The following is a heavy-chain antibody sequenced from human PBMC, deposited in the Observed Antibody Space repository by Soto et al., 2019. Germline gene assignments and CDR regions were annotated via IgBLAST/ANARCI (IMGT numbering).Heavy chain of an antibody. CDR2: IYHSGST. CDR1: GGSISSGGYS. D-gene: IGHD6-6*01. Sequence: SETLSLTCTVSGGSISSGGYSWSWIRQPPGKGLEWIGYIYHSGSTYYNPSLKSRVTISVDRSKNQFSMKLSSVTAADTAVYYCARVRTRSIWFDPWGQGTLVTVSS. J-gene: IGHJ5*02. CDR3: ARVRTRSIWFDP. V-gene: IGHV4-30-2*01.